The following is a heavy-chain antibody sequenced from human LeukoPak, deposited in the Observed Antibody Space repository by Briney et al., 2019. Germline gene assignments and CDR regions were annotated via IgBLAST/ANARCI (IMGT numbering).Heavy chain of an antibody. CDR1: GGSISSYY. CDR2: IYYSGST. J-gene: IGHJ4*02. D-gene: IGHD3-16*02. CDR3: ARFAHFGTSYRYFDY. Sequence: KTSETLSLTCTVSGGSISSYYWSWIRQPPGKGLEWIGYIYYSGSTNYNPSLKSRVTISVDTSKNQFSLKLSSVTAADTAVYYCARFAHFGTSYRYFDYWGQGTLVTVSS. V-gene: IGHV4-59*01.